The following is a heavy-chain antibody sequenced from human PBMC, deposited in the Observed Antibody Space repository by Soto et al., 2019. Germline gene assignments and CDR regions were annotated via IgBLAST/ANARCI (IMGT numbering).Heavy chain of an antibody. V-gene: IGHV3-23*01. Sequence: GGSMRLSCAASGFTFSSYAMSCVRQSPGKGLEWVSAISGSGGSTYYADSVKGRFTISRDNSRNTLYLQMNSLRAEDTAVYYCAKGTDCSSTSCYLNGFDPWGPGTLVTVS. CDR1: GFTFSSYA. CDR2: ISGSGGST. J-gene: IGHJ5*02. CDR3: AKGTDCSSTSCYLNGFDP. D-gene: IGHD2-2*01.